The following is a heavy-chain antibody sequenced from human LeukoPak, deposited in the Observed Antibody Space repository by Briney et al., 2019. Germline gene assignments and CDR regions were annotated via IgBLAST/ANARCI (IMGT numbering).Heavy chain of an antibody. CDR2: INPSGGST. V-gene: IGHV1-46*01. CDR3: ASDAVAGSY. Sequence: ASVKVSCKASGYTFTSYYMHWVRQAPGQGLEWMGIINPSGGSTSYAQKFQGRVTMTEDTSTDTAYMELSSLRSEDTAVYYCASDAVAGSYWGQGTLVTVSS. CDR1: GYTFTSYY. D-gene: IGHD6-19*01. J-gene: IGHJ4*02.